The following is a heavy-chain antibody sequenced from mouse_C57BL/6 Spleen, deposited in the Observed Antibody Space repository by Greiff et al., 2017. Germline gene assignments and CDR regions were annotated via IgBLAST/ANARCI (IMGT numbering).Heavy chain of an antibody. CDR3: ARGGSNYDAMDY. V-gene: IGHV1-53*01. CDR1: GYTFTSYW. Sequence: QVQLQQPGTELVKPGASVKLSCKASGYTFTSYWMHWVKQRPGQGLEWIGNIKPSNGGTNYNEKFKSKATLTVDKSSSTAYMQLSSLTSEDSAVYYCARGGSNYDAMDYWGQGTSVTVSS. CDR2: IKPSNGGT. J-gene: IGHJ4*01. D-gene: IGHD2-5*01.